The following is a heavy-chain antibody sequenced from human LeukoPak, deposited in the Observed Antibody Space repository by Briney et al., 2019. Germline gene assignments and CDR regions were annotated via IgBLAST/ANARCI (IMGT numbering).Heavy chain of an antibody. CDR2: IKQDGSEK. CDR3: TRHDEPDSSVTIDFFAY. D-gene: IGHD3-22*01. Sequence: GSLRLSCAASGFTCSSYWMSWVRQAPGKGLEWVANIKQDGSEKYYVDSVKGRFTISRDNAKNSLYLQMNSLKTEDTAVYYCTRHDEPDSSVTIDFFAYWGQGTLVTVSS. V-gene: IGHV3-7*03. CDR1: GFTCSSYW. J-gene: IGHJ4*02.